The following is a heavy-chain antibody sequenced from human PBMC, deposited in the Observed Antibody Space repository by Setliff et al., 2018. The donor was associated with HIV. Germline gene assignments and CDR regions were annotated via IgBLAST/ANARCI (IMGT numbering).Heavy chain of an antibody. D-gene: IGHD3-3*01. CDR2: IFYTGST. CDR3: ARGLGYNNFWSGYYHGWYFDL. V-gene: IGHV4-31*03. CDR1: GGSITSGGYY. J-gene: IGHJ2*01. Sequence: PSETLSLTCTVSGGSITSGGYYWSRIRQHPGKGLEWIGYIFYTGSTYYNPSLKSRLTISLDTSKNQFSLYLSSVTAADTAVHYCARGLGYNNFWSGYYHGWYFDLWGHGTLVTVSS.